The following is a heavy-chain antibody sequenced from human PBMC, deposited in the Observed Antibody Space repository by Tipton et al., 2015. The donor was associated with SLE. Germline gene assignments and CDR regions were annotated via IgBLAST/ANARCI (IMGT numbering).Heavy chain of an antibody. CDR3: AAEYYSSSWIHPIDF. J-gene: IGHJ4*02. V-gene: IGHV4-59*08. CDR2: IFYSGGT. D-gene: IGHD6-6*01. CDR1: GASIGSHH. Sequence: TLSLTCTVSGASIGSHHWTWIRQPPGKGLEWIGNIFYSGGTNYSPFLNSRITISVDTSKNQFSLKLTSVTAADTAVYYCAAEYYSSSWIHPIDFWGQGMLVTVSS.